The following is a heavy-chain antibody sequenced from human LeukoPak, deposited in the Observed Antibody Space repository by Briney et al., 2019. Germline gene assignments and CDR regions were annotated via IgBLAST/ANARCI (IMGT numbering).Heavy chain of an antibody. V-gene: IGHV4-34*01. D-gene: IGHD1-26*01. CDR1: GGSFSGYY. J-gene: IGHJ4*02. CDR3: ARGGDSGSYLDY. CDR2: INHSGRT. Sequence: SETLSLTCAVYGGSFSGYYWSWIRQPPGKGLEWIGEINHSGRTNYNPSLKSRVTISVDTSKNQFSLKLSSVTAADTAVYYCARGGDSGSYLDYWGQGTLVAVSS.